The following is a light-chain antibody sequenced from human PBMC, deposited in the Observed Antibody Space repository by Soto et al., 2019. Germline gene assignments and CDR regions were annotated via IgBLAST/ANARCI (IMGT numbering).Light chain of an antibody. CDR2: GAS. V-gene: IGKV3-15*01. CDR1: QSMXRK. J-gene: IGKJ4*01. Sequence: IVLTQCPSTLSVAPGERVTFPCRASQSMXRKLAWYQRKPGQAPRLLXAGASTGATGSPARLSGSGSGTEFTLTISSLQSEDCAIYYCQQYHTGPRTFGGGTKVDIK. CDR3: QQYHTGPRT.